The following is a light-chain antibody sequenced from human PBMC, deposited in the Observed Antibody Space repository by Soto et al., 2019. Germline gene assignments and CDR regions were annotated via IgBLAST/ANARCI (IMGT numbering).Light chain of an antibody. J-gene: IGKJ1*01. Sequence: DIQFTHSPSSLSASVGDRVTISCRSSQTITRYLNWYQQKPGKAPKLLIYAASSLESGVPSRFSGSGSGTDFTLTISSLQPEDFATYYCQQSYTSPTWTLGQGTKVDIK. CDR3: QQSYTSPTWT. V-gene: IGKV1-39*01. CDR1: QTITRY. CDR2: AAS.